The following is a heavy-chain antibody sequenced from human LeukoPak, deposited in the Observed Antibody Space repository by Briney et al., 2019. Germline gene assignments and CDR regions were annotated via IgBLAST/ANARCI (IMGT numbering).Heavy chain of an antibody. V-gene: IGHV3-33*01. CDR1: GFTFSSYG. J-gene: IGHJ4*02. CDR3: ARAPCDFWSGYYNPTFDY. CDR2: IWYDGSNK. Sequence: GGSLRLSCAASGFTFSSYGMPWVRQAPGKGLEWVAVIWYDGSNKYYADSVKGRFTSSRENSKNTLYLQMNSLRAEDPAVYYCARAPCDFWSGYYNPTFDYWGQGTLVTVSS. D-gene: IGHD3-3*01.